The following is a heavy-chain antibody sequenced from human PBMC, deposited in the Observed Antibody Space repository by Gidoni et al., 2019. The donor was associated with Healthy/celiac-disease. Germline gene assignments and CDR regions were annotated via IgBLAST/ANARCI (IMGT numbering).Heavy chain of an antibody. D-gene: IGHD3-22*01. J-gene: IGHJ6*02. CDR1: GFTFRDYY. CDR3: ARSSRYYYDSSGYDYYYYGMDV. V-gene: IGHV3-11*01. Sequence: QVQLVESGGGLVKPGGSLRLSCAASGFTFRDYYMSWIRQAPGKGLEWVSYISSSGSTIYYADSVKGRFTISRDNAKNSLYLQMNSLRAEDTAVYYWARSSRYYYDSSGYDYYYYGMDVWGQGTTVTVSS. CDR2: ISSSGSTI.